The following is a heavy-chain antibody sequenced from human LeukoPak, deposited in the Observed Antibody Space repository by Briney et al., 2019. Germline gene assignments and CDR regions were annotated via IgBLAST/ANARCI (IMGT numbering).Heavy chain of an antibody. Sequence: PGGSLRLSCAASGFTFSSYSMNWVRQAPGKGLEWVSSISSSSSYIYYADSVKGRFTISRDNAKNSLYLQMNSLRTEDTAVYYCARDQWHYYDSSATGFDPWGQGTLVTVSS. J-gene: IGHJ5*02. D-gene: IGHD3-22*01. CDR3: ARDQWHYYDSSATGFDP. CDR2: ISSSSSYI. V-gene: IGHV3-21*01. CDR1: GFTFSSYS.